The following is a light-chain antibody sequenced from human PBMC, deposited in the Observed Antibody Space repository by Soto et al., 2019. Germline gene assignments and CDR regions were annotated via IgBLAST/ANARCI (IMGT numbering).Light chain of an antibody. J-gene: IGKJ4*01. CDR2: DAS. V-gene: IGKV3D-20*01. CDR3: QQYGGSPPST. Sequence: EIVLTQSPATLSLSPGERATLSCGASQSVSGRYLAWYQQKPGLAPRLLIYDASSTATGMPDRFSGSGSGTDFTLTISRLEPEDFAVYYCQQYGGSPPSTFGGGTKVEIK. CDR1: QSVSGRY.